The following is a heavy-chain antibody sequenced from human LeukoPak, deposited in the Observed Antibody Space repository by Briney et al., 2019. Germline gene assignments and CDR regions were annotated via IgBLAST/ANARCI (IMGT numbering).Heavy chain of an antibody. CDR2: IWYDGSNK. CDR1: GFTFSSYG. J-gene: IGHJ4*02. D-gene: IGHD6-19*01. V-gene: IGHV3-33*01. Sequence: GGSLRLSCAASGFTFSSYGTHWVRQAPGKGLEWVAVIWYDGSNKYYADSVKGRFTISRDNSKNTLYLQMNSLRAEDTAVYYCARDRVPYSSGPTSFDYWGQGILVTVSS. CDR3: ARDRVPYSSGPTSFDY.